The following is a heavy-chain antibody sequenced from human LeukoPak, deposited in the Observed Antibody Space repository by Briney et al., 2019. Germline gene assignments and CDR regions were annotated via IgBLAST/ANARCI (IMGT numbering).Heavy chain of an antibody. CDR1: GFTFSSYN. CDR2: ININSDTI. V-gene: IGHV3-48*01. CDR3: ARDYYDSSGYYWSAY. J-gene: IGHJ4*02. Sequence: GGXXXXSCATSGFTFSSYNMNWVRQAPGKGLEWISFININSDTIYYAESVKGRFTISRDNAKNSLFLQMTSLRAEDTAVYYCARDYYDSSGYYWSAYWGQGTLVTVSS. D-gene: IGHD3-22*01.